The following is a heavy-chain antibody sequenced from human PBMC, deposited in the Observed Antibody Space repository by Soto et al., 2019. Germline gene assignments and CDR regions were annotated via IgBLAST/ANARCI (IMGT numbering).Heavy chain of an antibody. CDR3: ARMEGARYIDY. J-gene: IGHJ4*02. V-gene: IGHV4-39*01. CDR2: IYYSGST. CDR1: GGSISSSSYY. Sequence: PSETLSLTCTVSGGSISSSSYYWGWIRQPPGKGLEWIGSIYYSGSTYYNPSLKSRVTISVDTSKNQFSLKLSSVTAADTAVYYCARMEGARYIDYRGQGTLVTVSS. D-gene: IGHD1-26*01.